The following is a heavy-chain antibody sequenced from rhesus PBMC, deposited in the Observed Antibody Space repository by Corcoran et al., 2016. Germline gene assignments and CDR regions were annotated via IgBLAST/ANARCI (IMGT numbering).Heavy chain of an antibody. CDR1: GASISSNY. Sequence: QVQLQESGPGLVKPSETLPLTCAVSGASISSNYWTWIRQPPGKGREWFGYMSGGRGTTTYHPSLMGRVTISKDTSKNQFSLKLNSVTAADTAVYYCAREAAGTRSDRFDVWGAGVLVSVSS. J-gene: IGHJ5-1*01. V-gene: IGHV4-147*01. CDR3: AREAAGTRSDRFDV. D-gene: IGHD6-25*01. CDR2: MSGGRGTT.